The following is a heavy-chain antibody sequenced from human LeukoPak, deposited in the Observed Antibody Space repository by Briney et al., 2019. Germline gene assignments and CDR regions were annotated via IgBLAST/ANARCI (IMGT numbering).Heavy chain of an antibody. CDR3: ARDRIAAAGNNWFDP. J-gene: IGHJ5*02. D-gene: IGHD6-13*01. Sequence: SETLSLTCTMSGGSNSGDYWSWIRQPAGEGLEWIGRIYPSGSTYLTPSLKSRVSMSVDMSKSQIFLKVDSVTAADTAVYYCARDRIAAAGNNWFDPWGQGTLVTVSS. CDR1: GGSNSGDY. CDR2: IYPSGST. V-gene: IGHV4-4*07.